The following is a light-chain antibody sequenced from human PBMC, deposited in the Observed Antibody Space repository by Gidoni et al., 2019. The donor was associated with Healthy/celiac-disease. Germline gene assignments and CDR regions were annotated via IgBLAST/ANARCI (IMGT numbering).Light chain of an antibody. CDR3: QQYDDPTS. CDR2: GAS. V-gene: IGKV3-20*01. J-gene: IGKJ2*03. Sequence: ETVLTQSPGTLSLSPGERATLSCRASQSVSSSYLAWYQQKPGQAPRLLIYGASSRATGIPDRFSGSGSGTDFTLTISRLEPEDFAVYYCQQYDDPTSFGQGTKLEIK. CDR1: QSVSSSY.